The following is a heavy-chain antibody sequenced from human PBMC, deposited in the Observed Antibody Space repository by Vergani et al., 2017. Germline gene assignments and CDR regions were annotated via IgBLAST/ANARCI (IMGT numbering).Heavy chain of an antibody. D-gene: IGHD1-26*01. CDR2: ISGVGDTI. J-gene: IGHJ4*02. Sequence: EVRLAESGGGLVQPGGSLRLSCAVSGFTFTSYSMNWVRQAPGKGLEWVSYISGVGDTINYADSVKGRFTISRDNSRHLQMNSLRVEDTAVYYCARGILGGLEFDNWGQGTLVTVSS. CDR1: GFTFTSYS. V-gene: IGHV3-48*01. CDR3: ARGILGGLEFDN.